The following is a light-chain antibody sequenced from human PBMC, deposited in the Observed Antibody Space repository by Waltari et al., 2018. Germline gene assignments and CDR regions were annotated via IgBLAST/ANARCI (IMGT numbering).Light chain of an antibody. CDR2: DVG. J-gene: IGLJ2*01. CDR3: CSYTRSGSLV. V-gene: IGLV2-14*03. CDR1: SHDVGGYNF. Sequence: QSALTQPASVSGSPGQSISISCTGTSHDVGGYNFVSWYQRLPGKAPKLIIYDVGNRPSGVSNRFSGSKSGNTASLIISGLQADDEADYYCCSYTRSGSLVFGGGTKLTVL.